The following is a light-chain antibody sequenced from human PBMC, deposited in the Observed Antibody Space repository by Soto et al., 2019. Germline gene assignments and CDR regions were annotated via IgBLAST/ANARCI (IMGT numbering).Light chain of an antibody. J-gene: IGKJ1*01. V-gene: IGKV3-11*01. CDR2: DAS. CDR1: QSVGTF. CDR3: QQYGLLPPCT. Sequence: EIVLTQSPATLSLSPGERATLSCRASQSVGTFFAWYQQKPGQAPRLLIYDASNRATGIPARFSGSGSGTDFTLTISSLEPEDFAVYYCQQYGLLPPCTFGQGTKVDIK.